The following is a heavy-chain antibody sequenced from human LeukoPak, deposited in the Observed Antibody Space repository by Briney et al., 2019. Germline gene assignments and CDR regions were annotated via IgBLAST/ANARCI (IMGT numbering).Heavy chain of an antibody. V-gene: IGHV1-2*02. Sequence: ASVNVSCKVPGWTCTVYCMNLVREGRGQGLEWMGWINPNSGGTNYAQKFQGRVTMTRDTSISTAYMELSRLRSDDTAVYYCARVGQQRQYGARHWGQGTLVTVSS. J-gene: IGHJ1*01. CDR2: INPNSGGT. CDR1: GWTCTVYC. D-gene: IGHD6-13*01. CDR3: ARVGQQRQYGARH.